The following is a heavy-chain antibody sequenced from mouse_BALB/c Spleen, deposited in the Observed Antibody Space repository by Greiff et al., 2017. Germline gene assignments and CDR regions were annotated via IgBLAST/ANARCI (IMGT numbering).Heavy chain of an antibody. V-gene: IGHV5-4*02. CDR2: ISDGGSYT. Sequence: EVQLVESGGGLVKPGGSLKLSCAASGFTFSDYYMYWVRQTPEKRLEWVATISDGGSYTYYPDSVKGRFTISRDNAKNNLYLQMSSLKSEDTAMYYCARGSSYVDYWGQGTTLTVSS. J-gene: IGHJ2*01. CDR3: ARGSSYVDY. CDR1: GFTFSDYY. D-gene: IGHD1-1*01.